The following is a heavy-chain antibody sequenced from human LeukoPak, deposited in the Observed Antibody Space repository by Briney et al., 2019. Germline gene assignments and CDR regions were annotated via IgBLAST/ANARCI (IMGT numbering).Heavy chain of an antibody. V-gene: IGHV3-30*18. Sequence: GGSLRLSCAASGFTFSSYGMHWVRQAPGKGLEWVAVISYDGSNKYYADSVKGRFTISKDNAKNSLYLQMNSLRAEDTAVYYCAKCSGGSCLLGYWGQGTLVTVSS. CDR3: AKCSGGSCLLGY. J-gene: IGHJ4*02. CDR1: GFTFSSYG. D-gene: IGHD2-15*01. CDR2: ISYDGSNK.